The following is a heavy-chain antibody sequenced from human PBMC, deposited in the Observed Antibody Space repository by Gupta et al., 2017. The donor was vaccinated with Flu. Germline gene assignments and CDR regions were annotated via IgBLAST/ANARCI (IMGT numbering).Heavy chain of an antibody. J-gene: IGHJ2*01. V-gene: IGHV4-4*07. CDR1: GGSISSYY. Sequence: QVQLQESGPGLVKPSETLSLTCTVSGGSISSYYWSWIRQPAGKGLEWIGRIYTSGNTKYNPSLKSRVTRSVDTYKNQFSLKLNSVTAADTAVYYCARERADSGSYTSYWYFDLWGRGTLVTVSS. CDR2: IYTSGNT. D-gene: IGHD1-26*01. CDR3: ARERADSGSYTSYWYFDL.